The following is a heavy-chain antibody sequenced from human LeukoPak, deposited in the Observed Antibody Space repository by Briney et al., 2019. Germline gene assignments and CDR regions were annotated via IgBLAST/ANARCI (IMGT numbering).Heavy chain of an antibody. Sequence: ASVKVSCKASGYTFTSYYMHWVRQAPGQGLEWMGWISAYNGNTNYAQKLQGRVAMTTDTSTSTAYMELRSLRSDDTAVYYCTRDEGYCSSTTCSPYFDYWGQGTLVTVSS. CDR2: ISAYNGNT. CDR3: TRDEGYCSSTTCSPYFDY. V-gene: IGHV1-18*04. D-gene: IGHD2-2*01. J-gene: IGHJ4*02. CDR1: GYTFTSYY.